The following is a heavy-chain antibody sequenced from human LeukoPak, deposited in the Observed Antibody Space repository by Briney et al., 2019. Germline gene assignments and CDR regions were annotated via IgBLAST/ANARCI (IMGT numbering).Heavy chain of an antibody. J-gene: IGHJ3*02. V-gene: IGHV3-23*01. Sequence: PGGSLRLSCAASGFTFSSYGMSWVRQAPGKGLEWVSAISGSGGSTYYADSVKGRFTISRDNSKNTLYLQMNSLRAEDTAVYYCAKDHKSISDAFDIWGQGTMVTVSS. CDR1: GFTFSSYG. CDR3: AKDHKSISDAFDI. CDR2: ISGSGGST.